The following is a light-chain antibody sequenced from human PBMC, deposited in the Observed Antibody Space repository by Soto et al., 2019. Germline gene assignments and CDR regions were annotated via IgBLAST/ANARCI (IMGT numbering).Light chain of an antibody. CDR1: SSNIESNT. Sequence: QSVLAQPPSASGTPGQRVTISCSGSSSNIESNTVTWYQQLPGTAPKLVIYSNYDRPSGVPDRFSGSTSGTSASLVIRGLQSEDEADYYCAAWDDILNGYVLGGGTKVT. J-gene: IGLJ1*01. CDR2: SNY. CDR3: AAWDDILNGYV. V-gene: IGLV1-44*01.